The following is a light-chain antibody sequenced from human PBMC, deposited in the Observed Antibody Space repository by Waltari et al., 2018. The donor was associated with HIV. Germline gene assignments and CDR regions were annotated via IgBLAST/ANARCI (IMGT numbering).Light chain of an antibody. Sequence: IVMTQSPVSLAVSPGERATINCKSSRSVLYSSNNKNYLACYQQKPGQPPKLLIYWASTRESGVPDRFSGSGSGTDFTLTISSLQAEDVALYYCQQYYSTPRTFGQGTKVEVK. CDR2: WAS. CDR1: RSVLYSSNNKNY. J-gene: IGKJ1*01. V-gene: IGKV4-1*01. CDR3: QQYYSTPRT.